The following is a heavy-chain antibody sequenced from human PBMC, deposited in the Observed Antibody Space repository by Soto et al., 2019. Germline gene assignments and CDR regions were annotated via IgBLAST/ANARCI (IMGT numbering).Heavy chain of an antibody. J-gene: IGHJ5*02. CDR3: ARESRFLEWLSLNWFDP. V-gene: IGHV3-20*04. CDR1: GFTFDDYG. Sequence: PGGSLRLSCAASGFTFDDYGMSWVRQAPGKGLEWVSGINWNGGTIFYSDSVKGRFTISRDNAKNSLYLQMNSLRDEDTAVYYCARESRFLEWLSLNWFDPWGQGTLVTVSS. CDR2: INWNGGTI. D-gene: IGHD3-3*01.